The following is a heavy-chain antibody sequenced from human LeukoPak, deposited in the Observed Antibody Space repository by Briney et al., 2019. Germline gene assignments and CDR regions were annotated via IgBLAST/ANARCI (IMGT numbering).Heavy chain of an antibody. J-gene: IGHJ6*03. Sequence: QPGGSLRLSCAASGFTFSSYAMSWVRQAPGKGLEWVSGIIDNGYITYYANSVRGRFTISRDNSKNTLFLQMNSLRAEDTAVYYCAKLGGQEVHNYYVAVWGKGTTVAVSS. CDR2: IIDNGYIT. CDR1: GFTFSSYA. V-gene: IGHV3-23*01. CDR3: AKLGGQEVHNYYVAV. D-gene: IGHD3-16*01.